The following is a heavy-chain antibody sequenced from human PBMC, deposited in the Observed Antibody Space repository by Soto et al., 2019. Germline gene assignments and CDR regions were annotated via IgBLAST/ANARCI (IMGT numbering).Heavy chain of an antibody. V-gene: IGHV1-69*01. CDR3: AHPNLPQWLVLPKLKYYYYYGMYV. CDR2: IITSFGAA. CDR1: GGTFSSYA. D-gene: IGHD6-19*01. J-gene: IGHJ6*02. Sequence: QVQLVQSGAEVKKPGSSVKVSCKASGGTFSSYAISWVRQAPGQGLGWMCGIITSFGAANYAQKFQGRVTITADESTSAGYIELSSLRSEDTAVYYCAHPNLPQWLVLPKLKYYYYYGMYVWGQGTTVTVSS.